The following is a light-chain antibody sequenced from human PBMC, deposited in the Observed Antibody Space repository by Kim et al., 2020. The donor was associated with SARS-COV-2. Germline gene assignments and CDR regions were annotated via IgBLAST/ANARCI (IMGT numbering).Light chain of an antibody. J-gene: IGLJ1*01. Sequence: YELTQPPSVSVSPGQTASITCSGDKLGDKYACWYQQKPGQSPVLVIYQDSKRPSGIPERFSGSNSGNTATLTISGTQAMDEADYYCQAWDSSTGGYVFGTGTKVTVL. CDR3: QAWDSSTGGYV. CDR2: QDS. V-gene: IGLV3-1*01. CDR1: KLGDKY.